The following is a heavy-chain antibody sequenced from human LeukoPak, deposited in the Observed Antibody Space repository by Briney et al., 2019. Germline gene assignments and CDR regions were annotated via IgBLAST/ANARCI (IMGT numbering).Heavy chain of an antibody. Sequence: PSETLSLTCAVYGGSFSGYYWSWIRQPPGKGLEWIGEINQSGSTNYNPSLKSRVTISVDTSKNQFSLKLSSVTAADTAVYYCAREIVGATTMGHPLDYWGQGTLVTVSS. J-gene: IGHJ4*02. CDR3: AREIVGATTMGHPLDY. CDR2: INQSGST. V-gene: IGHV4-34*01. CDR1: GGSFSGYY. D-gene: IGHD1-26*01.